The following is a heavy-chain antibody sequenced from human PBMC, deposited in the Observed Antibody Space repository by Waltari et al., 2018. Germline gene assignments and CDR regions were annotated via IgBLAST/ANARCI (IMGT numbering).Heavy chain of an antibody. CDR1: GGSIRGRSDY. CDR3: AGFSLENISSDPGDFDY. J-gene: IGHJ4*02. D-gene: IGHD6-6*01. Sequence: QLQLQESGPGLVKPSETLSLTCTVSGGSIRGRSDYWGWIRQPPGKGMEWIGSTEYSGSTDYNPSTKSRVTISVGTTKNQFSLKLSSVTAADTAVYDCAGFSLENISSDPGDFDYWGQGTLVTVSS. V-gene: IGHV4-39*07. CDR2: TEYSGST.